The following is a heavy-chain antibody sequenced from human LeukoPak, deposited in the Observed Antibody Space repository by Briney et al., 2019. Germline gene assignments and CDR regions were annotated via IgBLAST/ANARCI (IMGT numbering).Heavy chain of an antibody. V-gene: IGHV4-59*01. D-gene: IGHD2-2*03. CDR3: ARDVDTVLVD. J-gene: IGHJ4*02. CDR2: IYYSGST. CDR1: GGSFSGYY. Sequence: SETLSLTCAVYGGSFSGYYWSWIRQPPGKGLEWIGYIYYSGSTNYNPSLKSRVTISVDTSKNQFSLRLSSVTAADTAVYYCARDVDTVLVDWGQGTLVTVSS.